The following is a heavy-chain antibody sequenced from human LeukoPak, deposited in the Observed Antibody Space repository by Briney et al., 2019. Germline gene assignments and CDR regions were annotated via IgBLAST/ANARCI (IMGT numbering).Heavy chain of an antibody. CDR2: IKQDGSEK. CDR3: ARGLDCRSTSCYLDN. CDR1: GFTFTKYW. J-gene: IGHJ4*02. D-gene: IGHD2-2*01. Sequence: GGSLRLSCAASGFTFTKYWMTWVRQAPGKGLEWVANIKQDGSEKFYVDSVKGRFTISRDNAKDSLDLQINSLGAEDTAVYYCARGLDCRSTSCYLDNWGQGTLVTVSS. V-gene: IGHV3-7*01.